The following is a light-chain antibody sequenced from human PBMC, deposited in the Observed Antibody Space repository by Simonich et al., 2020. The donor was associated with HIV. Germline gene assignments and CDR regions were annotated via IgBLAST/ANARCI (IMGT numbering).Light chain of an antibody. J-gene: IGKJ1*01. CDR2: WAS. CDR1: QSVLSSSNNKNY. Sequence: DIVMTQSPDSLAVSLGERATINCKSSQSVLSSSNNKNYLAWYQQKPGQPPNLLIYWASTRESGVPDRFSGSGSGTDFTLTSNSLQAEDVAVYYCQQYYSTPQTFGQGTKVEIK. V-gene: IGKV4-1*01. CDR3: QQYYSTPQT.